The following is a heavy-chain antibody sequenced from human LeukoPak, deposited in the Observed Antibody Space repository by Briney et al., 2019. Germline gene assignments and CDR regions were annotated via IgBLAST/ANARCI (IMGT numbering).Heavy chain of an antibody. V-gene: IGHV1-2*02. Sequence: GASVKVSCKASGYTFTGYYMHWVRQAPGQGLEWMGWINPNSGGTNYAQKFQGRVTMTRDTSISTAYMELSRLRSDDTAVYYCARGMGSGSYYNVKPDYWGQGTLVTVSS. J-gene: IGHJ4*02. CDR1: GYTFTGYY. CDR2: INPNSGGT. CDR3: ARGMGSGSYYNVKPDY. D-gene: IGHD3-10*01.